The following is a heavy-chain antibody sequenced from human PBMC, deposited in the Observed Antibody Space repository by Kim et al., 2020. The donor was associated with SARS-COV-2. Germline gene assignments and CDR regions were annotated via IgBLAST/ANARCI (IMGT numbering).Heavy chain of an antibody. CDR2: ISWNSGSI. D-gene: IGHD2-15*01. V-gene: IGHV3-9*01. Sequence: GGSLRLSCAASGFTFDDYAMHWVRQAPGKGLEWVSGISWNSGSIGYADSVKGRFTISRDNAKNSLYLQMNSLRAEDTALYYCAKGAWVATADFDYWGQGTLVTVSS. J-gene: IGHJ4*02. CDR1: GFTFDDYA. CDR3: AKGAWVATADFDY.